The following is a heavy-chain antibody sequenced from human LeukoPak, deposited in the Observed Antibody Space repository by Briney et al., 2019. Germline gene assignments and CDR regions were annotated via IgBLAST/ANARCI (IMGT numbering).Heavy chain of an antibody. J-gene: IGHJ6*03. CDR1: GGSISSSSYY. Sequence: SETLSLTCTVSGGSISSSSYYWGWIRQPPGKGLEWIGSIYYSGSTYYNPSLKSRVTMSVDTSKNQFSLKLSSVTAADTAVYYCARDWGFFWGGLKDYYYYMDVWGKGTTVTVSS. V-gene: IGHV4-39*07. CDR3: ARDWGFFWGGLKDYYYYMDV. D-gene: IGHD3-16*01. CDR2: IYYSGST.